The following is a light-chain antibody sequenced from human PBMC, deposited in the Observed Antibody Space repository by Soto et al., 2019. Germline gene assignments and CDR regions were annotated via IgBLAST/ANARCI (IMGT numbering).Light chain of an antibody. CDR1: QSVSSR. J-gene: IGKJ5*01. Sequence: IVLTQSPRTLSLSPVERPTLSCGVSQSVSSRLAWYQQRPGQAPRLLISGAASRATGIPDRFSGSGSGTDFTLTISRLEPEEFALYYCQHYAHNSPITFGQGTRLEIK. CDR3: QHYAHNSPIT. V-gene: IGKV3-20*01. CDR2: GAA.